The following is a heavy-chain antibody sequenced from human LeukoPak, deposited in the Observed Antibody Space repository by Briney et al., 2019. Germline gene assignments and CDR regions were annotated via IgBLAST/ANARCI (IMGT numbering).Heavy chain of an antibody. CDR2: IYTSGAT. V-gene: IGHV4-4*07. D-gene: IGHD6-13*01. CDR1: GGSISGYY. CDR3: AREGNNWYRALDY. J-gene: IGHJ4*02. Sequence: SETLSLTCTVSGGSISGYYWSWIRQPAGKGLEWIGRIYTSGATKYNPSLQSRVTMSLDTSKSQFSLKLSSVTAADTAVYFCAREGNNWYRALDYWGQGSQVTVSS.